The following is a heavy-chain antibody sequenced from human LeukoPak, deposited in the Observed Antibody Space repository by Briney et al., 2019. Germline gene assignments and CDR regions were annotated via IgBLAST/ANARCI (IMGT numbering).Heavy chain of an antibody. J-gene: IGHJ5*02. CDR3: AREWGINYDSSGMENPGDNWFDP. D-gene: IGHD3-22*01. CDR2: IIPIFGIA. V-gene: IGHV1-69*04. Sequence: GSSVKVSCKASGGTFSSYAISWVRQAPGQGLEWMGRIIPIFGIANYAQKFQGRVTITADKSTSTAYMELSSLRSEDTAVYYCAREWGINYDSSGMENPGDNWFDPWGQGTLVTVSS. CDR1: GGTFSSYA.